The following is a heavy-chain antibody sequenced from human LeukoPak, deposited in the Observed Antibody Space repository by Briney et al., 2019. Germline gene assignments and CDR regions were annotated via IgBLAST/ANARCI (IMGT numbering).Heavy chain of an antibody. J-gene: IGHJ4*02. V-gene: IGHV3-23*01. CDR3: AKETSALTMVRGVSFDY. Sequence: GGSLRLSCAASGFTFSTYAMNWVRQAPGKGLEWVSAISGSATGTYYADSVKGRFTISRDNSKNTLYLQMNSLRAEDTAVYYCAKETSALTMVRGVSFDYWGQGTLVTVSS. CDR2: ISGSATGT. D-gene: IGHD3-10*01. CDR1: GFTFSTYA.